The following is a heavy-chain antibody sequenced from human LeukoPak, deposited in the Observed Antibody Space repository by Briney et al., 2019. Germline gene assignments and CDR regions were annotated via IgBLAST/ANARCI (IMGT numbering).Heavy chain of an antibody. D-gene: IGHD3-9*01. CDR1: GFTFSDYY. V-gene: IGHV3-11*04. CDR3: ASIEYHVLRYIAWFSHGGDLDY. Sequence: PGGSLRLSCAASGFTFSDYYMSWSRQAPGKGLEWVSYISCSGSTIYYADSVKGRFTISRDTAKNSLYLQMTSPRAEDTARYNCASIEYHVLRYIAWFSHGGDLDYWGQGALVTVSS. CDR2: ISCSGSTI. J-gene: IGHJ4*02.